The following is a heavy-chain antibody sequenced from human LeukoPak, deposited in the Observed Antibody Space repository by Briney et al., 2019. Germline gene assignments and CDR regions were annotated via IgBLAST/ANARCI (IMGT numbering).Heavy chain of an antibody. Sequence: GGSLRLSCAASGFTFDDYAMHWVRHAPGKGLELVSLISWDGGSTYYADSVKGRFTISRDNSKNSLYLQMNSLRAEDTALYYCAKEFKPAYYYDSSGYWGFDYWGQGTLVTVSS. D-gene: IGHD3-22*01. CDR2: ISWDGGST. J-gene: IGHJ4*02. V-gene: IGHV3-43D*03. CDR3: AKEFKPAYYYDSSGYWGFDY. CDR1: GFTFDDYA.